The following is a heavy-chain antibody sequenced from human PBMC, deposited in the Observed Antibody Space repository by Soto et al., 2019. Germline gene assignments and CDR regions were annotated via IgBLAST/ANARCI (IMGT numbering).Heavy chain of an antibody. CDR2: ISWNSGSI. J-gene: IGHJ4*02. CDR1: GFTFDDYA. Sequence: GGSLRLSCAASGFTFDDYAMHWVRQAPGKGLEWVSGISWNSGSIGYADSVKGRFTISRDNAKNSLYLQMNSLRAEDTALYYCAVGGSGSYWIDTLFDYWGQGTLVTVSS. V-gene: IGHV3-9*01. CDR3: AVGGSGSYWIDTLFDY. D-gene: IGHD3-10*01.